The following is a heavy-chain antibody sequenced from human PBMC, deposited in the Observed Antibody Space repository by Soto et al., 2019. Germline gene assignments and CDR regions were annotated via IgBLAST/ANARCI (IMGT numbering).Heavy chain of an antibody. J-gene: IGHJ4*02. CDR2: IYYSGST. Sequence: PSETLSLTCTVSGGSISSYYWSWIRQPPGKGLEWIGYIYYSGSTNYNPSLKSRVTISVDTSKNQFSLKLSSVTAADTAVYYCARAPSQYSSGWYGFDYWGQGTLVTVSS. D-gene: IGHD6-19*01. CDR3: ARAPSQYSSGWYGFDY. CDR1: GGSISSYY. V-gene: IGHV4-59*12.